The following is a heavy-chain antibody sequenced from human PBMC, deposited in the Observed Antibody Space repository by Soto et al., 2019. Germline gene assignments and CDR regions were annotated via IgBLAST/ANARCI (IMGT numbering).Heavy chain of an antibody. CDR3: AYSSTPFDY. J-gene: IGHJ4*02. CDR2: ISGSGGST. V-gene: IGHV3-23*01. Sequence: EVQLLESGGGLVQPGGSLRLSWAASGFTFSSYAMSWVRLAPGKGLEWVSAISGSGGSTYYADSVKGRFTISRDNSKNTLYLQMNSLRAEDSAVYYCAYSSTPFDYWGQGTLVIVSS. D-gene: IGHD6-13*01. CDR1: GFTFSSYA.